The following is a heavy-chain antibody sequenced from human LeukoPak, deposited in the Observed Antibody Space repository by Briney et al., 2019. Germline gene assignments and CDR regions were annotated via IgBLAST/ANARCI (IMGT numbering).Heavy chain of an antibody. CDR3: AKDPSGLYGALDY. D-gene: IGHD4-17*01. CDR1: GFTFSNYG. Sequence: PGGSLRLSCAASGFTFSNYGMHWVRQAPGRGLEWVAVISYDGTNTYYADSVKGRFTISRDNSKNTLYLQMNSLRAEDTAVYYCAKDPSGLYGALDYWGQGTLVTISS. V-gene: IGHV3-30*18. CDR2: ISYDGTNT. J-gene: IGHJ4*02.